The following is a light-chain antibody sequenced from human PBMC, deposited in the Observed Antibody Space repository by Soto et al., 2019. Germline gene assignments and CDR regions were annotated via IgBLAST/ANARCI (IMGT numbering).Light chain of an antibody. CDR3: RQALQTPT. V-gene: IGKV2-28*01. CDR1: QSLLHSNGYNY. J-gene: IGKJ1*01. Sequence: DIVMTQSPLSLPVTPGGPASISCRSSQSLLHSNGYNYLDWYLQKPGQSPQLLIYLGSNRASGVPDRFSGSGSGTDFTLKISRVEAEDVGVYYCRQALQTPTFGQGTKVEIK. CDR2: LGS.